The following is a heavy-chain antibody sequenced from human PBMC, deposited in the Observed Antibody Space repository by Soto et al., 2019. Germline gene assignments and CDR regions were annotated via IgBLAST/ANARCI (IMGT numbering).Heavy chain of an antibody. Sequence: LRLSFAASGFTFSSYAMHWVRQAPGKGLEWVAVISYDGSNKYYADSVKGRFTISRDNSKNTLYLQMNSLRAEDTAVYYCARDSRGYSYGPWGQGTLVTVSS. J-gene: IGHJ5*02. CDR3: ARDSRGYSYGP. CDR2: ISYDGSNK. CDR1: GFTFSSYA. V-gene: IGHV3-30-3*01. D-gene: IGHD5-18*01.